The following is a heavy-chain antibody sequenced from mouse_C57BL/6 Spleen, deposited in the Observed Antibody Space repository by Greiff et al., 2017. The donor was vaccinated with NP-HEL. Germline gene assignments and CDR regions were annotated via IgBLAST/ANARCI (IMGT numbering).Heavy chain of an antibody. D-gene: IGHD2-12*01. V-gene: IGHV3-1*01. CDR1: GYSITSGYD. CDR2: ISYSGST. CDR3: ARGGENCYGRSWFAY. J-gene: IGHJ3*01. Sequence: EVQLVESGPGMVKPSQSLSLTCTVTGYSITSGYDWHWIRHFPGNKLEWMGYISYSGSTNYNPSLKSRISITHDTSKNHFFLKLNSVTTEDTATYYCARGGENCYGRSWFAYWGQGTLVTVSA.